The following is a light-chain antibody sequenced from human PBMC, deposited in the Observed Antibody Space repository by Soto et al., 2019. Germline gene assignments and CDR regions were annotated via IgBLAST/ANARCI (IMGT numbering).Light chain of an antibody. J-gene: IGKJ2*01. CDR1: QSIGTN. V-gene: IGKV1-39*01. CDR2: SVS. CDR3: QQYHSLYT. Sequence: DIQMTQSPSSLSASIGDRVTLTCRASQSIGTNLNWYQQRPGKAPKLLIYSVSSLQSGVSSRFSGSGSGTEITLTISSLQPDDLATYYCQQYHSLYTFGQGTKVDIK.